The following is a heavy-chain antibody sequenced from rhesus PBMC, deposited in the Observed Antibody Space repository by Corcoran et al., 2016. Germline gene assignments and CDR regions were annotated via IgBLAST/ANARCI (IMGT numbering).Heavy chain of an antibody. J-gene: IGHJ4*01. CDR1: GFTFSSYW. CDR2: ISSDGSRT. V-gene: IGHV3-119*01. Sequence: EVQLVESGGGLVQPGGSLRLSCAASGFTFSSYWMYWVRQAPGKGLGWVSRISSDGSRTYYADSVKGRFTISRENAKNSLYLQMNSLRPEDTAVYYCTYFDYWGQGVLVTVSS. CDR3: TYFDY.